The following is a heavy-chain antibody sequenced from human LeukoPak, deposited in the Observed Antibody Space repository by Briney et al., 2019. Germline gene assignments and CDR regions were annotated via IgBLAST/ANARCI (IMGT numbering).Heavy chain of an antibody. CDR3: ARVFPPNWFDP. CDR2: IYSGGGA. V-gene: IGHV3-66*01. J-gene: IGHJ5*02. CDR1: GFTVTSNY. Sequence: GGSLRLSCAASGFTVTSNYMSWVRQAPGKGLEWVSIIYSGGGAYYPDSVKGRFTISRDNSRNTLFLQMNSLRAEDTAMYYCARVFPPNWFDPWGQGTLVTVSS. D-gene: IGHD3-10*02.